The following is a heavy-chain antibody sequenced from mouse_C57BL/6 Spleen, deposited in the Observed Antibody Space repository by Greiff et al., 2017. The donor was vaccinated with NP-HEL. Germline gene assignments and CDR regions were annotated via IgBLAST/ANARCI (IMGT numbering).Heavy chain of an antibody. V-gene: IGHV5-17*01. Sequence: EVQRVESGGGLVKPGGSLKLSCAASGFTFSDYGMHWVRQAPEKGLEWVAYISSGSSTIYYADTVKGRFTISRDNAKNTLFLQMTSLRSEDTAMYYCARGTTVVEDAMDYWGQGTSVTVSS. J-gene: IGHJ4*01. CDR3: ARGTTVVEDAMDY. D-gene: IGHD1-1*01. CDR1: GFTFSDYG. CDR2: ISSGSSTI.